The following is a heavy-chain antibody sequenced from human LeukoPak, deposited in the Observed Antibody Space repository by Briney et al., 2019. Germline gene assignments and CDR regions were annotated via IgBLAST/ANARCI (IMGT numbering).Heavy chain of an antibody. CDR2: SSGSGGKT. V-gene: IGHV3-23*01. Sequence: GGSLRLSCAASGFIFSSYVVSWVRQAPGKGLEWVSGSSGSGGKTYYADSVNGRFTISRDNSKNTLYLQMNSLRAEDTAVYYCAKEATVTTQYQFYGMDLWGQGTTVTVSS. CDR3: AKEATVTTQYQFYGMDL. J-gene: IGHJ6*02. CDR1: GFIFSSYV. D-gene: IGHD4-17*01.